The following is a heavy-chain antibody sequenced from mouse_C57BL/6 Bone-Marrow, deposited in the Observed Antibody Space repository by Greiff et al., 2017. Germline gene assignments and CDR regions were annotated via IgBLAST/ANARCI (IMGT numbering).Heavy chain of an antibody. Sequence: VQLQQSGAELVRPGASVKLSCTASGFNIKDDYMHWVKQRPEQGLEWIGWIDPENGDTEYASKFQGKATITADTASNTAYLQLSSLTSADTAVYYCTLSQALFDYWGQGTTLTVSS. CDR1: GFNIKDDY. CDR3: TLSQALFDY. V-gene: IGHV14-4*01. CDR2: IDPENGDT. J-gene: IGHJ2*01. D-gene: IGHD3-2*02.